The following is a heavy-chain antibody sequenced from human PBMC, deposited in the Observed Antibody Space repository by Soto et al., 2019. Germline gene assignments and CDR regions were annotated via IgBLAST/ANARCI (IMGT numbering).Heavy chain of an antibody. CDR1: GGSISSGGYS. CDR2: IYHSGSI. Sequence: PSETLSLTCAVSGGSISSGGYSWSWIRQPPGKGLEGIGYIYHSGSIYYNPSLKSRVTISVDKSKNQFSLKLSSVTAEDTAVYYCARFYYDSSGYLPSPYYYYYGMDVWGQGTTVTVSS. V-gene: IGHV4-30-2*01. J-gene: IGHJ6*02. D-gene: IGHD3-22*01. CDR3: ARFYYDSSGYLPSPYYYYYGMDV.